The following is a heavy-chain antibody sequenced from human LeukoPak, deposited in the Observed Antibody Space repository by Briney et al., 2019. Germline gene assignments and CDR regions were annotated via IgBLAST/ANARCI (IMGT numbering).Heavy chain of an antibody. CDR2: FDPEDGET. Sequence: GPVKVSCKVSGYTLTELSMHWVRQAPGKGLEWMGGFDPEDGETMYAQKFQGRVTMTEDTSTDTVDMELSSLRSEDTAVYYCATVTALTGTTSHDAFDIWGQGTMVTVSS. V-gene: IGHV1-24*01. D-gene: IGHD1-20*01. CDR1: GYTLTELS. J-gene: IGHJ3*02. CDR3: ATVTALTGTTSHDAFDI.